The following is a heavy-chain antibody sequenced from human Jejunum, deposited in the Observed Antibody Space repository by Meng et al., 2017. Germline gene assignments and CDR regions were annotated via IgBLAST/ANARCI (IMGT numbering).Heavy chain of an antibody. V-gene: IGHV3-33*01. D-gene: IGHD3-10*01. CDR3: LRGRDY. J-gene: IGHJ4*02. Sequence: QVQLVESGGGVVQPGKSRRLSCAAAGFNFTNYGMHWVRQAPGKGLEWVAVIWHDGSKVFYADSVRGRFTISRDNSHNTVDLQMNSVRVDDTAVYFCLRGRDYWGQGTLVTVSS. CDR1: GFNFTNYG. CDR2: IWHDGSKV.